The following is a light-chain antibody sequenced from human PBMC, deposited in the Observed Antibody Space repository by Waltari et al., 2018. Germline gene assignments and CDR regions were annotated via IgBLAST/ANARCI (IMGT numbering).Light chain of an antibody. V-gene: IGLV3-10*01. J-gene: IGLJ3*02. CDR3: YSTDNTGDRRV. CDR2: EDF. CDR1: ALPQSH. Sequence: SYELTQPPSLSVSPGQTARVPCSGDALPQSHASWYQQKSGQAPVLVIYEDFKRPSGIPERFSGSSSGTMATLTISGVQVEDEADYFCYSTDNTGDRRVFGGGTELTVL.